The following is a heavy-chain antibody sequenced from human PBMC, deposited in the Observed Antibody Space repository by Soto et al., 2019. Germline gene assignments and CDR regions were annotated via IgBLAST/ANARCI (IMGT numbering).Heavy chain of an antibody. CDR1: GYSFTSYG. D-gene: IGHD6-19*01. CDR3: ARHKLCGYDSGLYKENWFDL. CDR2: GSCYNART. V-gene: IGHV1-18*01. J-gene: IGHJ5*02. Sequence: QVHLVQSGREVKKPGASVKVSCKGSGYSFTSYGISWVRQAPGQGLEWMGWGSCYNARTDYSQKLQDRVTMTTETSPTTVYMELMSMKSDDTAVYFCARHKLCGYDSGLYKENWFDLWGQGTVVTVSS.